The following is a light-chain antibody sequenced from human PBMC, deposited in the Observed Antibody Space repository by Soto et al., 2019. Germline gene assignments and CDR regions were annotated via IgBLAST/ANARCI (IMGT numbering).Light chain of an antibody. CDR1: QDINNF. V-gene: IGKV1-33*01. Sequence: DIQMTQSPSSLSATVGDRVTITCQASQDINNFLNWYQQKPGKAPKLLIYDASDLAAGVPPRFSGSKSGTDCTCTISSLQPEDMTTYYCPQYDNLPLTFAGATKVDIK. CDR3: PQYDNLPLT. CDR2: DAS. J-gene: IGKJ4*01.